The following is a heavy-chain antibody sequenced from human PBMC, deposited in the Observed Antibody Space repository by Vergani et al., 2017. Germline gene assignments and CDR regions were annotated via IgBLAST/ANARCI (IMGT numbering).Heavy chain of an antibody. CDR3: ARNPYCGGDCYSGAFDI. Sequence: QVQLQESGPGLVKPSETLSLTCTVSGASISSYSCSWIPQPPGKGLEWIRYIYYSGSTNYNPSLTSRVTISVDTSKNQFSLNLSSVTAADTAVYYCARNPYCGGDCYSGAFDIWGQGTMVTVSS. J-gene: IGHJ3*02. V-gene: IGHV4-59*01. D-gene: IGHD2-21*02. CDR1: GASISSYS. CDR2: IYYSGST.